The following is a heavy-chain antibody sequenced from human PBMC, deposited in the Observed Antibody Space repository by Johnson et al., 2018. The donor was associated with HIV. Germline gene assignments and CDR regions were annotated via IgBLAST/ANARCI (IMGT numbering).Heavy chain of an antibody. CDR1: GFTFDYYA. J-gene: IGHJ3*02. CDR3: ARAGSSSSGPRAFDI. D-gene: IGHD6-6*01. V-gene: IGHV3-33*08. CDR2: IRYDGSNK. Sequence: QVQLVESGGGLVQPGRSLRLSCAASGFTFDYYAMHWVRQAPGKGLEWVAFIRYDGSNKYYADSVKGRFTISRDNSKNTLYLQMNSLRAEDTAVYYCARAGSSSSGPRAFDIWGQGTMVTVSA.